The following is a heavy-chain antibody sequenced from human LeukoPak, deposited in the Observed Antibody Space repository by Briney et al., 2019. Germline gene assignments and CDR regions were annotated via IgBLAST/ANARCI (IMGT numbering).Heavy chain of an antibody. CDR2: ISAYNGNT. J-gene: IGHJ6*03. CDR1: GYTFTSYG. Sequence: PGASVKVSCKASGYTFTSYGISWVRQAPGQGLEWMGWISAYNGNTNYAQKLQGRVTMTTDTSTSTAYMELRSLRSDDTAVYYCARVVYSYGYDYMDVWGKGTTVTISS. D-gene: IGHD5-18*01. V-gene: IGHV1-18*01. CDR3: ARVVYSYGYDYMDV.